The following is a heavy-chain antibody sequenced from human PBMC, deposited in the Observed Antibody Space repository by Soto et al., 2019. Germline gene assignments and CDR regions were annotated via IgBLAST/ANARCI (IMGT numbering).Heavy chain of an antibody. V-gene: IGHV4-34*01. CDR2: INHSGST. CDR1: GGSFRGYY. CDR3: ARGRDSDYDPYVMDV. D-gene: IGHD4-4*01. J-gene: IGHJ6*02. Sequence: SETLSLTCAVYGGSFRGYYWSWIRQSPGKGLEGIGEINHSGSTNYNPSLKSRGTMSVDTSKQHISLELTSVTAADTAVYYCARGRDSDYDPYVMDVWGQGTTVTVSS.